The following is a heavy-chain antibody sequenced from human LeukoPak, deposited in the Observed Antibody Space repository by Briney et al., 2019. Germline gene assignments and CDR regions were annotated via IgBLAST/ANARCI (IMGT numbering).Heavy chain of an antibody. CDR2: ISGSGGST. D-gene: IGHD5-18*01. J-gene: IGHJ4*02. V-gene: IGHV3-23*01. Sequence: ETLSLTCAVYGGSFSGYYWSWVRQAPGKGLEWVSAISGSGGSTYYADSVKGRFTISRDNSKNTLYLQMNSLRAEDTAVYYCAKLYGYSYGSYYFDYWGQGTLVTVSS. CDR3: AKLYGYSYGSYYFDY. CDR1: GGSFSGYY.